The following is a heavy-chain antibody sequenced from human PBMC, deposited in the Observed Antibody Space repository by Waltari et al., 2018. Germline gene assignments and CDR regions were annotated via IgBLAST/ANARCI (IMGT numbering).Heavy chain of an antibody. Sequence: EVQLVESGGGLVKPGGSLRLTCAASGFTFSSYSMNWVRQAPGKGLELVSSISCSSSYIYYADSVKVRFTISRNNAKNSLYLQMNSLRAEDTAVYYCARDKEWLMDVWGKGTTVTVSS. CDR2: ISCSSSYI. CDR3: ARDKEWLMDV. D-gene: IGHD6-19*01. CDR1: GFTFSSYS. V-gene: IGHV3-21*01. J-gene: IGHJ6*04.